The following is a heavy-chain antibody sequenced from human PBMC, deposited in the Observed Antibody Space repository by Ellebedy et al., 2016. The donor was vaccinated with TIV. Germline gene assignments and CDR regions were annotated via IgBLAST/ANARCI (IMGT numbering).Heavy chain of an antibody. Sequence: PGGSLRLSCAASGFTVSNNYMSWVRQAPGKGLEWVANIKKDGSDKYYVESVKGRFTISRDNAKSSLYLQMNSLRAEDTAMYYCAAGAGWLIDYWGQGTLVTVFS. CDR2: IKKDGSDK. V-gene: IGHV3-7*03. D-gene: IGHD6-19*01. CDR3: AAGAGWLIDY. CDR1: GFTVSNNY. J-gene: IGHJ4*02.